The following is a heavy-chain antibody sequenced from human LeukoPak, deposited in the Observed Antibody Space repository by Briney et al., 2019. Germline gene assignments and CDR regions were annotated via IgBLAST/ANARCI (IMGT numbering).Heavy chain of an antibody. CDR3: ARGGNYVWGSYDY. D-gene: IGHD3-16*01. J-gene: IGHJ4*02. V-gene: IGHV3-23*01. Sequence: PGGSLRLSCAASGFTFSSYAMSWVRQAPGKGLEWVSAISGSGGSTYYADSVKGRFTISRDNSKNTLYLQMNSLRAEDTAVYYCARGGNYVWGSYDYWGQGTLVTVSS. CDR2: ISGSGGST. CDR1: GFTFSSYA.